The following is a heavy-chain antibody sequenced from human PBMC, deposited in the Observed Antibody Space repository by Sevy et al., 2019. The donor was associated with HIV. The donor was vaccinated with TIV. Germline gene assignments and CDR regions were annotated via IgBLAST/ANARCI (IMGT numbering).Heavy chain of an antibody. Sequence: GGSLRLSCAASGFTLSSYAMSWVRQAPGKGLEWVSAISGSGGSTYYADSVKGRFTISRDNSKNTLYLQMNSLRAEDTAVYYCAKASSGSYLDYYYYYMDVWGKGTTVTVSS. D-gene: IGHD3-10*01. CDR2: ISGSGGST. V-gene: IGHV3-23*01. CDR3: AKASSGSYLDYYYYYMDV. J-gene: IGHJ6*03. CDR1: GFTLSSYA.